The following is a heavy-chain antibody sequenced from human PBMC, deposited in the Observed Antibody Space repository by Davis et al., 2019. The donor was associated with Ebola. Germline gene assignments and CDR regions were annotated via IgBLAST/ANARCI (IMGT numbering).Heavy chain of an antibody. V-gene: IGHV4-59*08. CDR2: ISYSENT. Sequence: MPSETLSLTCTVSGDSINSYYWSWIRQSPGKGLEWIGYISYSENTKYNPSLKSRVTMSVDTSKKQVSLKVRSVTAADTAVYYCARHRGDVVFGPYDYWGQGTLVTVSS. D-gene: IGHD3-16*01. CDR1: GDSINSYY. J-gene: IGHJ4*02. CDR3: ARHRGDVVFGPYDY.